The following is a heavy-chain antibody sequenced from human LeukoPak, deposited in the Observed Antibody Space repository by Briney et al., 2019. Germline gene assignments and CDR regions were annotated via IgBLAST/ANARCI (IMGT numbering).Heavy chain of an antibody. D-gene: IGHD2-2*01. Sequence: GASVKVSCKASGYTFTGYYMHWVRQAPGQGLEWMGWINPNSGGTNYAQKFQGWVTMTRDTSISTAYMELSRLRSDDTAVYYCAKDINRYCSSTSCYSVQVYFDYWGQGTLVTVSS. CDR2: INPNSGGT. CDR1: GYTFTGYY. CDR3: AKDINRYCSSTSCYSVQVYFDY. V-gene: IGHV1-2*04. J-gene: IGHJ4*02.